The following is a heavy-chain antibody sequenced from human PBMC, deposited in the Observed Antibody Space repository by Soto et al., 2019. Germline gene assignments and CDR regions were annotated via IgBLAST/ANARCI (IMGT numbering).Heavy chain of an antibody. CDR1: VLTFSSHA. J-gene: IGHJ6*02. Sequence: EVQLLESGGGLVQPGGSLRLSCAASVLTFSSHAMSWVRQAPGKGLEWVSTISSGGDNTYSADSVKGRFTISRDNSKNTWYLQRNSLRAEDTAVYYCAKDFDSYSSGRFGMDVWGQGTTVTVSS. V-gene: IGHV3-23*01. CDR2: ISSGGDNT. CDR3: AKDFDSYSSGRFGMDV. D-gene: IGHD6-19*01.